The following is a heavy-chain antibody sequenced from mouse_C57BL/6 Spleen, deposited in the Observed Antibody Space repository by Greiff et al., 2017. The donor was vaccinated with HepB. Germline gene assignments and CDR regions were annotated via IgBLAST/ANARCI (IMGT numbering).Heavy chain of an antibody. Sequence: QVQLQQSGAELARPGASVKMSCKASGYTFTSYTMHWVKQRPGQGLEWIGYINPSSGYTKYNQKFKDKATLTADKSSSTAYMQLSSLTSEDSAVYYCARSDDGYYPYAMDYWGQGTSVTVSS. D-gene: IGHD2-3*01. V-gene: IGHV1-4*01. J-gene: IGHJ4*01. CDR1: GYTFTSYT. CDR3: ARSDDGYYPYAMDY. CDR2: INPSSGYT.